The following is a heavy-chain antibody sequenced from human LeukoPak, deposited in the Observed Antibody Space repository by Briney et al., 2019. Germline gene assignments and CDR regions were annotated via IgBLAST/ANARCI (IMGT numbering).Heavy chain of an antibody. D-gene: IGHD5-18*01. CDR3: ARAGAMGNRRAYYFDY. J-gene: IGHJ4*02. Sequence: GGSLRLSCAASGFTVSSNYMSWVRQAPGKGLEWVSVIYSGGSTYYADSVKGRFTISRDNSKNTLYLQMNSLRAEDTAVYYCARAGAMGNRRAYYFDYWGQGTLVTVSS. V-gene: IGHV3-53*01. CDR1: GFTVSSNY. CDR2: IYSGGST.